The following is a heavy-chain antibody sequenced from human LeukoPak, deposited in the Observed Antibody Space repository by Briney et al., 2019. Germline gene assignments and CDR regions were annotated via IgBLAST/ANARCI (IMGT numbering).Heavy chain of an antibody. D-gene: IGHD2-21*02. J-gene: IGHJ4*02. CDR1: GFTFSSYW. CDR2: INSDGSST. Sequence: GSLRLSCAASGFTFSSYWMHWVRQAPGKGLGWVSRINSDGSSTNYADSVKGRFTIYRDNDKNTLYLQMNSLRAEDTAVYYCASSRWYCGGDCYSSLGYWGQGTLVTVSS. V-gene: IGHV3-74*01. CDR3: ASSRWYCGGDCYSSLGY.